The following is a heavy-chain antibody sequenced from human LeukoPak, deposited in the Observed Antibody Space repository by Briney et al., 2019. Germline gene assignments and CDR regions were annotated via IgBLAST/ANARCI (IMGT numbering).Heavy chain of an antibody. CDR2: IIPIFGTA. D-gene: IGHD2-2*01. V-gene: IGHV1-69*05. CDR3: ARDAENYCSSTSCYPRWFDP. CDR1: GGTFSSYA. J-gene: IGHJ5*02. Sequence: SVKVSRKASGGTFSSYAISWVRQAPGQGLEWMGGIIPIFGTANYAQKFQGRVTITTDESTSTAYTELSSLRSEDTAVYYCARDAENYCSSTSCYPRWFDPWGQGTLVTVSS.